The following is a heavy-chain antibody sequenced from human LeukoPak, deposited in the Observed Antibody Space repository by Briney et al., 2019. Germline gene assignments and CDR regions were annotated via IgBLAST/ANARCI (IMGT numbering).Heavy chain of an antibody. V-gene: IGHV4-30-2*01. Sequence: PSQTLSLTCAVSGGSISSGGYSWSWIRQPPGKGLEWVGYIYHSGSTYYNPSLKSRVTISVDRSKNQFSLKLSSVTAADTAVYYCARGYYGSGSYYSDYWGQGTLVTVSS. CDR3: ARGYYGSGSYYSDY. J-gene: IGHJ4*02. CDR2: IYHSGST. CDR1: GGSISSGGYS. D-gene: IGHD3-10*01.